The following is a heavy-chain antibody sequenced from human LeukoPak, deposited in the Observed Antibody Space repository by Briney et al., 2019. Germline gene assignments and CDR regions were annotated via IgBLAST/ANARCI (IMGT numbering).Heavy chain of an antibody. D-gene: IGHD4-17*01. V-gene: IGHV3-23*01. CDR2: ISGSGGST. CDR3: AKEDYRDHTTGFDS. Sequence: GGSLRLSCAASGFTFSSYAMSWVRQAPGKGLEWVSAISGSGGSTYYADSVKGRFTISRDNSKNTLHLQMNSLRAEDTAMYYCAKEDYRDHTTGFDSWGQGTLVTVSS. CDR1: GFTFSSYA. J-gene: IGHJ5*01.